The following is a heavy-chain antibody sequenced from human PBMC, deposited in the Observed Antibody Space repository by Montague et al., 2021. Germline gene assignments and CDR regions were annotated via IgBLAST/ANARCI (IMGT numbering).Heavy chain of an antibody. CDR1: GGSISSTSHE. CDR3: ARARITGTTTPLDY. Sequence: ETLSLTCTVSGGSISSTSHEWDWIRQPPGKGLEWIGTFYSGGNTYYNPALKSRVSISADTSNNQFSLKLHSVTAADTAVYFCARARITGTTTPLDYWGQGTLVIVSS. D-gene: IGHD1/OR15-1a*01. J-gene: IGHJ4*02. CDR2: FYSGGNT. V-gene: IGHV4-39*01.